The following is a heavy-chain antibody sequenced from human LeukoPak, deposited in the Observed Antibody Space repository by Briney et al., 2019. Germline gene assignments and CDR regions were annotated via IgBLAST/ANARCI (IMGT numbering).Heavy chain of an antibody. J-gene: IGHJ4*02. Sequence: GGSLRLSCAASGFTFSSYAMSWVRQAPGEGLEWVSVLYTAGTTYYADSVKGRFTISRDKSKNTLYLQMTSLRAEDTAVYYCARGGPRSSFDYWGQGSLVTVSS. CDR1: GFTFSSYA. CDR2: LYTAGTT. CDR3: ARGGPRSSFDY. D-gene: IGHD2-2*01. V-gene: IGHV3-66*01.